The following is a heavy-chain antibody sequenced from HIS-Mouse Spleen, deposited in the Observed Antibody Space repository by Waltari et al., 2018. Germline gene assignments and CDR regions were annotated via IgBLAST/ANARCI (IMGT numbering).Heavy chain of an antibody. V-gene: IGHV4-39*07. CDR3: AREIPYSSSWYDWYFDL. CDR1: AGPIRSSSSS. D-gene: IGHD6-13*01. Sequence: QLQLQESGPGLVKPSETLSLTCTVSAGPIRSSSSSWGRIRQPPGKGLEWIGSIYYSGSTYYNPSLKSRVTISVDTSKNQFSLKLSSVTAADTAVYYCAREIPYSSSWYDWYFDLWGRGTLVTVSS. CDR2: IYYSGST. J-gene: IGHJ2*01.